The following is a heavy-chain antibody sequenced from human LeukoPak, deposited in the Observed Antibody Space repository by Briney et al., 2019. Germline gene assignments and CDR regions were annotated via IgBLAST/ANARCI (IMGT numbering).Heavy chain of an antibody. V-gene: IGHV1-2*02. J-gene: IGHJ5*02. CDR1: GYTFTGYY. D-gene: IGHD6-19*01. CDR3: ARDRDSSGWSKNWFDP. Sequence: ASVKVSCKASGYTFTGYYMHWVRQAPGQGLEWMGWINPNSGGTNYAQKFQGRVTMTRDTSISTAYMELSRLRSDDTAVYYCARDRDSSGWSKNWFDPWGQGTLVTVSS. CDR2: INPNSGGT.